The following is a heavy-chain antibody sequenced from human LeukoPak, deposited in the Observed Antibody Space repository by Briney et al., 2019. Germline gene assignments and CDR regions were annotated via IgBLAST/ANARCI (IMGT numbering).Heavy chain of an antibody. CDR3: ARDERGSYYSY. J-gene: IGHJ4*02. CDR1: GFTFSSHW. D-gene: IGHD1-26*01. CDR2: IKEDGSKK. V-gene: IGHV3-7*01. Sequence: GGSLRLSCAASGFTFSSHWMTWVRQTPGKGLGWVANIKEDGSKKYYLDSVEGRFTISRDNAKNSLYLQMNSLRVEDTAVYYCARDERGSYYSYWGQGTLVTVSS.